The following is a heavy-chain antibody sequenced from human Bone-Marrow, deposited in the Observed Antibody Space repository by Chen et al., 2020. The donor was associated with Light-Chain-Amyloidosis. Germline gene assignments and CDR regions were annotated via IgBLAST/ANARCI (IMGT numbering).Heavy chain of an antibody. D-gene: IGHD5-12*01. V-gene: IGHV5-51*01. Sequence: EVQLEQSGPVEYKPGESLTIACKGFGYTFPNYWIGWVRRMPGKGLEWMGVIYPDDSDARYSPSFEGQVTISADKSITTAYLQWRSLKASDTAMYYCARRRDGYNFDYWGQGTLVTVSS. CDR1: GYTFPNYW. J-gene: IGHJ4*02. CDR3: ARRRDGYNFDY. CDR2: IYPDDSDA.